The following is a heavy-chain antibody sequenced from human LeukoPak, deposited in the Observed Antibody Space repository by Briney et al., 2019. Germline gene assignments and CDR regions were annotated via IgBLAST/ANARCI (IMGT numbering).Heavy chain of an antibody. CDR3: ARGTVWRLGSYGLDV. CDR2: IIGSGGST. CDR1: GFTFSSHA. Sequence: GGSLRLSCAAPGFTFSSHAMSWVRQAPGMGLEWVSAIIGSGGSTYYADSVKGRFTSSRDNSKNTVYLQMNALRAEDSAVYYCARGTVWRLGSYGLDVWGQGTTVTVSS. V-gene: IGHV3-23*01. J-gene: IGHJ6*02. D-gene: IGHD3-16*01.